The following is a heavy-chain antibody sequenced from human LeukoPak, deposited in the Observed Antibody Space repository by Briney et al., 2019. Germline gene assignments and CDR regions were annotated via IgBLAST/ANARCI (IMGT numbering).Heavy chain of an antibody. CDR1: GGSISSSSYY. J-gene: IGHJ3*02. D-gene: IGHD2-2*01. Sequence: SETLSLTCTVSGGSISSSSYYWSWIRQPPGKGLEWIGYIYYSGSTNYNPSLKSRVTISVDTSKNQFSLKLSRLRSDDTAVYYCARDIVVVPAEGAFDIWGQGTMVTVSS. CDR3: ARDIVVVPAEGAFDI. V-gene: IGHV4-61*01. CDR2: IYYSGST.